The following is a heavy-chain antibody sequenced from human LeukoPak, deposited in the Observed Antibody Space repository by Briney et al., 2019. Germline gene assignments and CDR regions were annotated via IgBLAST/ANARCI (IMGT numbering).Heavy chain of an antibody. J-gene: IGHJ4*02. D-gene: IGHD3-22*01. Sequence: ASVKVSFKASGYTFTSYYMHWVRQAPGQGLEWMGIINPSGGSTSYAQKFQGRVTMTRDTSTSTVYMELSSLRSEDTAVYYCARDPSAPTYLYYYDSSLNYFDYWGQGTLVTVSS. CDR2: INPSGGST. CDR1: GYTFTSYY. V-gene: IGHV1-46*01. CDR3: ARDPSAPTYLYYYDSSLNYFDY.